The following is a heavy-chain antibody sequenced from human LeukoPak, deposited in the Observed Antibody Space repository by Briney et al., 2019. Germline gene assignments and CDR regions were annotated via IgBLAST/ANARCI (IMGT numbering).Heavy chain of an antibody. V-gene: IGHV3-66*01. CDR1: GFTVSSNY. D-gene: IGHD6-19*01. J-gene: IGHJ3*02. Sequence: GGSLRLYCAASGFTVSSNYMSWVRQAPGKGLEWVSVIYSGGSTYYADSVKGRFTISRDNSKNTLYLQMNSLRAEDTSVYYCAREGQWLVPSGGAFDIWGQGTVVTVSS. CDR2: IYSGGST. CDR3: AREGQWLVPSGGAFDI.